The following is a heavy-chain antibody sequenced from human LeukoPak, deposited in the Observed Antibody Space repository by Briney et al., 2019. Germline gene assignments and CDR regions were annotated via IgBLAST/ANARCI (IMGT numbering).Heavy chain of an antibody. V-gene: IGHV4-34*01. CDR3: ARQITMVRGVIKVWFDP. Sequence: SETLSLTCAVYGGSFSGYYWSWIRQPPGKGLEWIGEINHSGSTNYNPSLKSRVTISVDTSKNQFSLKLSSVPAADTAVYYCARQITMVRGVIKVWFDPWGQGTLVTVSS. J-gene: IGHJ5*02. CDR2: INHSGST. CDR1: GGSFSGYY. D-gene: IGHD3-10*01.